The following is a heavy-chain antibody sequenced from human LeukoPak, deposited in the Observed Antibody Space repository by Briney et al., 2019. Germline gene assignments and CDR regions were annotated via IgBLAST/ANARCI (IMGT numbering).Heavy chain of an antibody. CDR2: INPNSGGT. Sequence: ASVKVSCKASGYTFTGYYMHWVRQAPGQGLEWMGWINPNSGGTNYAQKFQGRVIMTRDTSISTAYMELSRLRSDDMAVYYCARGLWEQLASGSHYYYYMDVWGKGTTVTVSS. J-gene: IGHJ6*03. CDR1: GYTFTGYY. CDR3: ARGLWEQLASGSHYYYYMDV. D-gene: IGHD6-6*01. V-gene: IGHV1-2*02.